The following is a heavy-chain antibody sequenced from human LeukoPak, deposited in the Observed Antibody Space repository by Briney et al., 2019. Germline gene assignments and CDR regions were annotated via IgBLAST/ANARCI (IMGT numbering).Heavy chain of an antibody. J-gene: IGHJ3*02. CDR2: ISSSSSTI. Sequence: GGSLRLSRAAPGFTFSSYSMNWVRQAPGKGLEWVSYISSSSSTIYYADSVKGRFTISRDNAKNSLYLQMNSLRAEDTAVYYCAREIGSYYAFDIWGQGTMVTVSS. CDR1: GFTFSSYS. V-gene: IGHV3-48*01. CDR3: AREIGSYYAFDI. D-gene: IGHD1-26*01.